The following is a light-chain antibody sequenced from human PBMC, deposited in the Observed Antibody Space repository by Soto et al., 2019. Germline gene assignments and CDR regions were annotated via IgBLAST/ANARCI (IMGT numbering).Light chain of an antibody. CDR1: QSISGKY. V-gene: IGKV3-20*01. CDR2: AAS. Sequence: EIVLTQSPGTLSLSPGERATLSCRASQSISGKYLAWFQQKPGQAPRLLIYAASNRATGIPDRFSGSGSGTDFTLTISRLEPEDLAVYYCQQYGSSPKTFGQGTKLEI. J-gene: IGKJ2*01. CDR3: QQYGSSPKT.